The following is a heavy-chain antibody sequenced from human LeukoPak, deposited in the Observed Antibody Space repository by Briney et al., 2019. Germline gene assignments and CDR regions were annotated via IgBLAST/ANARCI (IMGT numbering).Heavy chain of an antibody. CDR1: VFTFSSYR. V-gene: IGHV3-33*06. CDR2: IWYDGSNK. Sequence: GGSLRLSCAAAVFTFSSYRMHWVRQAPCKGLEWVVVIWYDGSNKYYADSVKGRFTISRDNSKNTLYVQVNSLGTEDTAAYYCAKGSYYDSSGSFYFDYWGQGTLVTVSS. D-gene: IGHD3-22*01. CDR3: AKGSYYDSSGSFYFDY. J-gene: IGHJ4*02.